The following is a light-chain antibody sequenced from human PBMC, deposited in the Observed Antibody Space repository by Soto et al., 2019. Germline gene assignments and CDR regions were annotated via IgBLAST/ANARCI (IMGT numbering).Light chain of an antibody. CDR1: QGFGSP. CDR3: QQYSSSAT. V-gene: IGKV1-13*02. Sequence: AIQVTQSPSSLSASVGDRVTISFRTSQGFGSPLAWYQQTPGKPPRLLIYGASSLEGGVPSRFSGSGSGTDFTLTISSLQPDDFATYYCQQYSSSATFGQGTKVDIK. CDR2: GAS. J-gene: IGKJ1*01.